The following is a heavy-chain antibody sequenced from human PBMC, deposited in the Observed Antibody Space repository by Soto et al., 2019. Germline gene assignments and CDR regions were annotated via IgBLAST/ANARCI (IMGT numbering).Heavy chain of an antibody. CDR3: ARDKNGSGNYYYYGMDV. D-gene: IGHD3-10*01. CDR2: INPNSGGT. CDR1: GYTFTGYY. V-gene: IGHV1-2*04. J-gene: IGHJ6*02. Sequence: GASVKVSCKASGYTFTGYYMHWVRQAPGQGLEWMGWINPNSGGTNYAQKFQGWVTMTRDTSISTAYMELSRLRSDDTAVYYCARDKNGSGNYYYYGMDVWGQGTTVTVS.